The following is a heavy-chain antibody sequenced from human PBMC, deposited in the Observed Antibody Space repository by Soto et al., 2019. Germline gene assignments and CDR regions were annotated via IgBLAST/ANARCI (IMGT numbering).Heavy chain of an antibody. V-gene: IGHV1-18*01. CDR1: GYAFTTYG. Sequence: QVHLVQSGAEVKKPGASVKVSCKGSGYAFTTYGITWVRQAPGQGLEWMGWISAHNGNTNYAQKPQGRVTVTTDTSTSTAYMELRSLRSDDTAVYYCARGRYGDYWGQGALVTVSS. CDR3: ARGRYGDY. J-gene: IGHJ4*02. CDR2: ISAHNGNT. D-gene: IGHD1-1*01.